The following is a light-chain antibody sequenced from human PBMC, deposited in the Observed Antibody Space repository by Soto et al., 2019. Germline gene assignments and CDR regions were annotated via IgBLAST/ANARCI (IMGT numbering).Light chain of an antibody. J-gene: IGLJ3*02. CDR1: SSDVGGYNY. CDR2: DVT. Sequence: QSVLTQPRSVSGSPGQSVTISCTGTSSDVGGYNYVSWYQQHPGIAPKLMIYDVTKRPSGVPDRFSGSKSGNTASLTISGLQAEDEADYYCCSYAGSYTWVFGGGTKLTVL. CDR3: CSYAGSYTWV. V-gene: IGLV2-11*01.